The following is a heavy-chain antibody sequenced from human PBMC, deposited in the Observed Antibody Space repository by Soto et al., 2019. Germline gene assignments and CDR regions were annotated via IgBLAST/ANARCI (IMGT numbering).Heavy chain of an antibody. J-gene: IGHJ4*02. CDR1: GYTFTSYG. CDR2: ISAYNGNT. D-gene: IGHD5-12*01. CDR3: ARRGSGYELY. Sequence: SVKVSCKATGYTFTSYGIRWVRQAPGQGLEWMGWISAYNGNTNDAQKLQGSVTMTTDTSTSTAYMALRRLTSDDTAVYYCARRGSGYELYWGQGTLVTVSS. V-gene: IGHV1-18*04.